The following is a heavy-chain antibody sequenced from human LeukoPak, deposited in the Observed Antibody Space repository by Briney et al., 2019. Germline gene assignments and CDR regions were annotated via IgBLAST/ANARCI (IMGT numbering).Heavy chain of an antibody. V-gene: IGHV3-21*01. CDR2: ISSSSSYI. Sequence: PGGSLRLSCAASGFTFSSYSMTWVRQAPGKGLEWVSSISSSSSYIYYADSVKGRFTISRDNAKNSLYLQMNSLRAEDTAVYYCARDPSSGCLFDYWGQGTLVTVSS. J-gene: IGHJ4*02. CDR3: ARDPSSGCLFDY. D-gene: IGHD6-19*01. CDR1: GFTFSSYS.